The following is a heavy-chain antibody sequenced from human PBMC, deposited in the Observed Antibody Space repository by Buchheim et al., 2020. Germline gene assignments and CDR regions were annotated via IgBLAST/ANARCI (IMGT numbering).Heavy chain of an antibody. V-gene: IGHV3-23*01. D-gene: IGHD3-22*01. CDR3: AKDSYDGRGSRYDY. CDR2: ISGGGDST. Sequence: EVQLLESGGGLAQPGGSLRLSCAASGFTFSSYAMSWVRQAPGQGLEWVSAISGGGDSTWFADSVKGWFTISRDNSKNMLYLQMNTLRAEDTDLYYWAKDSYDGRGSRYDYWGQGTL. CDR1: GFTFSSYA. J-gene: IGHJ4*02.